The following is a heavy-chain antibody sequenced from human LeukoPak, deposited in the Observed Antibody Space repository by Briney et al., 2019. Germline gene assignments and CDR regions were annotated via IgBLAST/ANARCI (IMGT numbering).Heavy chain of an antibody. D-gene: IGHD4-17*01. CDR2: MNPNSGNT. Sequence: GASVKVSCKTSEYTFTSYDINWVRQATGQGLEWMGWMNPNSGNTGYAQKFQGRVTMTRDTSINTAYMELSSLRSEDTAVYYCARYRTTVTTLDAFDIWGQGTMVTVSS. V-gene: IGHV1-8*02. CDR1: EYTFTSYD. J-gene: IGHJ3*02. CDR3: ARYRTTVTTLDAFDI.